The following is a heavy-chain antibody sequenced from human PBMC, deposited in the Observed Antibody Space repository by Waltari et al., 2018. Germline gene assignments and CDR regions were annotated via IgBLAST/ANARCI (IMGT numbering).Heavy chain of an antibody. D-gene: IGHD2-15*01. J-gene: IGHJ6*02. CDR2: LKAGDGDT. CDR1: GYTFTSYA. V-gene: IGHV1-3*01. Sequence: QVQLVQSGAEVKKPGASVKVSCKASGYTFTSYAIHWVRQAPGQGLEWVGWLKAGDGDTRISQKCQGRVTVTRDASASTAYMELSSLRSEDTAVYFCAREGHFRTASGSVYYYYALDVWGLGTTVTVSS. CDR3: AREGHFRTASGSVYYYYALDV.